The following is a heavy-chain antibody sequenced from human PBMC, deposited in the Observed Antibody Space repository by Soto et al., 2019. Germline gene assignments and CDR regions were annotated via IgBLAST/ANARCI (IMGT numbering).Heavy chain of an antibody. V-gene: IGHV3-33*01. J-gene: IGHJ6*02. D-gene: IGHD1-1*01. CDR3: ERDLGLERQGIYYYYYYGMDV. CDR2: IRYDGSNK. Sequence: QVQLVESGGGVVEPGRSLRLSCAASGFTFSNYGMHWVRQAPGKGLEWVAGIRYDGSNKYYADSVKGRFTISRENSQNKMYLQMNSLRADDTAEYYGERDLGLERQGIYYYYYYGMDVLGQGTPVPLSS. CDR1: GFTFSNYG.